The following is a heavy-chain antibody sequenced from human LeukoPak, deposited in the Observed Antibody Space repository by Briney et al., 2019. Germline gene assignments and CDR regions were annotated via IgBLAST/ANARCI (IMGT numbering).Heavy chain of an antibody. CDR2: ISGSGGSK. CDR1: GFSFSSYA. J-gene: IGHJ6*02. V-gene: IGHV3-23*01. CDR3: AKEEEAGSSSWNGVLVPKYYYYYGMDV. D-gene: IGHD6-13*01. Sequence: GGSLRLSCAASGFSFSSYAMSTVRHAPGRGLEWVSPISGSGGSKYYAASVKGRFTISRNNSKNTLYLQMNSLRAEDTAVYYCAKEEEAGSSSWNGVLVPKYYYYYGMDVWGQGTTVTVSS.